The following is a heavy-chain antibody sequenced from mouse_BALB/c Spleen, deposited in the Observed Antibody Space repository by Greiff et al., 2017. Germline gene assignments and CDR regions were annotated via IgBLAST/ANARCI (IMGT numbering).Heavy chain of an antibody. CDR1: GFTFTDYY. Sequence: EVKVVESGGGLVQPGGSLRLSCATSGFTFTDYYMSWVRQPPGKALEWLGFIRNKANGYTTEYSASVKGRFTISRDNSQSILYLQMNTLRAEDSATYYCARDRGHYYGTGYFDYWGQGTTLTVSS. D-gene: IGHD1-2*01. CDR2: IRNKANGYTT. J-gene: IGHJ2*01. V-gene: IGHV7-3*02. CDR3: ARDRGHYYGTGYFDY.